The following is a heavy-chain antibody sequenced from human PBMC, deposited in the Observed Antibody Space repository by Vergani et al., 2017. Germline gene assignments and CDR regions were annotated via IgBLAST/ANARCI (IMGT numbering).Heavy chain of an antibody. CDR2: IYYSGST. CDR3: ARETCSSTSCLYLGVAFDI. CDR1: GGSISSGGYY. D-gene: IGHD2-2*01. Sequence: QVQLQESGPRLVRPSQTLSLTCTVSGGSISSGGYYWSWIRQHPGKGLEWIGHIYYSGSTYYKSSLKSRVTISVDTSNNQFSLKLSSVTAADTAVYYCARETCSSTSCLYLGVAFDIWGQGTMVTVSS. V-gene: IGHV4-30-4*08. J-gene: IGHJ3*02.